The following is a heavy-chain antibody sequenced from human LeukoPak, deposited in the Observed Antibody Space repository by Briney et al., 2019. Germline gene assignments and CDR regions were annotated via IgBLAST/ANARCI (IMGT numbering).Heavy chain of an antibody. CDR3: ARDAPITGTPDY. V-gene: IGHV3-53*01. CDR1: GFTVSSNY. CDR2: IYSGGST. D-gene: IGHD1-20*01. J-gene: IGHJ4*02. Sequence: PGGSLRLSCAASGFTVSSNYMSWVRQAPGKGLEWVSVIYSGGSTYYADSVKGRFTISRDNAKNSLYLQMNSLRAEDTAVYYCARDAPITGTPDYWGQGTLVTVSS.